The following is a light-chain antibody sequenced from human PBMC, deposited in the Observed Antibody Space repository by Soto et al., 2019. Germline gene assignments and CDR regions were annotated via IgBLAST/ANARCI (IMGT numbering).Light chain of an antibody. Sequence: DIQLTQSPSFLSASVGDRVTITYRASQDINSSLAWYQQKPGKAPKLLIYDASNLQTGVPSRFSGSGSGTDFTFIISSLQPEDIATYYCQQYDNLPLTFGGGTKVEIK. CDR3: QQYDNLPLT. V-gene: IGKV1-33*01. CDR2: DAS. J-gene: IGKJ4*01. CDR1: QDINSS.